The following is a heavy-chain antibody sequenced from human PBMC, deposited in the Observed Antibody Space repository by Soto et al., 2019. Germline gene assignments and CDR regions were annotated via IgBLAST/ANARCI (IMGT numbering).Heavy chain of an antibody. CDR3: ARVMRDSYFDY. CDR2: IGGSGGST. V-gene: IGHV3-23*01. J-gene: IGHJ4*02. CDR1: GFTFNSYA. D-gene: IGHD2-8*01. Sequence: GGSVRLSCVASGFTFNSYAMSWVRQAPGKGLEWVSAIGGSGGSTYYADSVRGRFTISRDNSKNMVYLQMSSLRAEDTAVYYCARVMRDSYFDYWGQRTLVTVSS.